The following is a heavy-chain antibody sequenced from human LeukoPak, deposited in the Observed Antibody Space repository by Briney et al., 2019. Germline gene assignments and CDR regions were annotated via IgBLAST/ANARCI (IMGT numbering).Heavy chain of an antibody. V-gene: IGHV1-2*02. D-gene: IGHD3-10*01. CDR2: INPNSGGT. J-gene: IGHJ5*02. CDR1: GYTFTGYY. Sequence: ASVKVSCKASGYTFTGYYMHWVRQAPGQGLEWMGWINPNSGGTNYAQKFQGRVTMTRDTSISTAYMELSRLRSDDTAEYYCARERMVRGRFDPWGQGTLVTVSS. CDR3: ARERMVRGRFDP.